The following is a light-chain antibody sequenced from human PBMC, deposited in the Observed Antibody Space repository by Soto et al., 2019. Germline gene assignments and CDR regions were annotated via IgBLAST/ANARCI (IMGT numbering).Light chain of an antibody. J-gene: IGKJ1*01. CDR2: GAS. Sequence: TQSPSSLSTSVGDRVTITCRASQGISNYLAWYQQKPGQAPRLLIYGASSRATGIPDRFSGSGSGTDFTLTISRLEPEDFAVYYCQQYGSSPRTFGQGTKVEIK. V-gene: IGKV3-20*01. CDR1: QGISNY. CDR3: QQYGSSPRT.